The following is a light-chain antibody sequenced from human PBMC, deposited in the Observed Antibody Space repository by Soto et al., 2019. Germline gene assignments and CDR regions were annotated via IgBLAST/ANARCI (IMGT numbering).Light chain of an antibody. J-gene: IGLJ2*01. CDR3: TSYTSTSSVV. CDR2: EVS. V-gene: IGLV2-14*03. CDR1: SSDVGGFNY. Sequence: QSALTQPASASGSPGQSVTISCTGSSSDVGGFNYVSWYQQHPGKAPKLMIYEVSKQPSGVSNRFSGSKSGNTASLTISGLQAEDEADYYCTSYTSTSSVVFGAGTKLTVL.